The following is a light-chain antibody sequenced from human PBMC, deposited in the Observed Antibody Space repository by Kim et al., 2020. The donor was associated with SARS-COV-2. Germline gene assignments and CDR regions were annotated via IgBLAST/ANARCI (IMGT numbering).Light chain of an antibody. V-gene: IGLV6-57*03. Sequence: NFMLTQPHSVSESPGKTATISCTRSSGSIASNYVQWYQQRPGSAPTTVIYEDNQRPSGVPDRFSGSIDSSSNSASLTISGLKTEDEADYYCQSYDSSITVFGGGTQLTVL. CDR2: EDN. CDR3: QSYDSSITV. J-gene: IGLJ2*01. CDR1: SGSIASNY.